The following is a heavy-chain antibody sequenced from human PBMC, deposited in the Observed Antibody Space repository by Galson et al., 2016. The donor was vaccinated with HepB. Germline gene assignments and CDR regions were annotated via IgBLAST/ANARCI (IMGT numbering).Heavy chain of an antibody. D-gene: IGHD2-15*01. CDR2: IFHDGGEL. Sequence: SLRLSCAGSGFNFKNYGMHWVRQAPGKGLEWVAVIFHDGGELYYADSVKGRFTISRDNSKNTVDLQMNSLRVEDTAVYSCVQDSDTGWSYPHYWGQGSLVTVSS. CDR1: GFNFKNYG. J-gene: IGHJ4*02. V-gene: IGHV3-33*06. CDR3: VQDSDTGWSYPHY.